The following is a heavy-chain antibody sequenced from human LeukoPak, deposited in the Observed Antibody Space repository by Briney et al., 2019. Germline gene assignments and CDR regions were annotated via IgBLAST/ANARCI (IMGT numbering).Heavy chain of an antibody. CDR2: IYYSGST. V-gene: IGHV4-59*01. Sequence: PSETLSLTCTVSGGSISSYYWSWIRQPPGKGLEWIGYIYYSGSTNYNPSLKSRVTISVDTSKNQFSLKLSSVTAADTAVYYCAREPGDPPYYFDNWGQGKLDTVSS. CDR3: AREPGDPPYYFDN. J-gene: IGHJ4*02. D-gene: IGHD7-27*01. CDR1: GGSISSYY.